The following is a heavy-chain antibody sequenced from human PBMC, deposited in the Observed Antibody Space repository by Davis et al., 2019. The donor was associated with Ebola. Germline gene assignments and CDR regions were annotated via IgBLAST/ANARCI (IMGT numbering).Heavy chain of an antibody. CDR2: IYYSGST. J-gene: IGHJ5*02. D-gene: IGHD6-19*01. CDR3: AREVGTYSSGWYSGFDP. V-gene: IGHV4-59*01. Sequence: MPSETLSLTCTVSGGSISSYYWSWIRQPPGKGLEWIGYIYYSGSTNYNPALKSRVTISVDTSKNQFSLKLSSVTAADTAVYYCAREVGTYSSGWYSGFDPWGQGTLVTVSS. CDR1: GGSISSYY.